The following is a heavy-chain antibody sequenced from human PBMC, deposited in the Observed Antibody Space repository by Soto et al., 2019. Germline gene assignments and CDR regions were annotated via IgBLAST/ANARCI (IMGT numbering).Heavy chain of an antibody. J-gene: IGHJ3*02. CDR2: IIPIFGTA. D-gene: IGHD2-15*01. CDR3: ATDCSGGSCYVDRAFDI. CDR1: GGTFSSYA. Sequence: QVQLVQSGAEVKKPGSSVKVSCKASGGTFSSYAISWVRQAPGQGLEWMGGIIPIFGTANYAQKFQGRVTITADESTSTADMELSSLRSEDTAVYYCATDCSGGSCYVDRAFDIWGQGTMVTVSS. V-gene: IGHV1-69*12.